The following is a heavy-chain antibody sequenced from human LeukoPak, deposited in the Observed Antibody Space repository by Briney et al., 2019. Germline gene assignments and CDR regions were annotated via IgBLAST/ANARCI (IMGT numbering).Heavy chain of an antibody. CDR2: INHSGST. D-gene: IGHD4-17*01. V-gene: IGHV4-34*01. CDR3: ARETVPTVTTDWYFDL. J-gene: IGHJ2*01. Sequence: NPSETLSLTCAVYGGSFSGYYWSWIRQPPGKGLEWIGEINHSGSTNYNPSLKSRVTISVDTSKNQFSLKLSSVTAADTAVYYCARETVPTVTTDWYFDLWGRGTLVTVSS. CDR1: GGSFSGYY.